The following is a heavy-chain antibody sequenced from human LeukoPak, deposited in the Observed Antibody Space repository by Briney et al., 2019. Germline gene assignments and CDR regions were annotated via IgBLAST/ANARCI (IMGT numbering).Heavy chain of an antibody. CDR1: GYSISSGYY. CDR2: IYHSGST. D-gene: IGHD4-23*01. V-gene: IGHV4-38-2*02. CDR3: ARVDYGGNTEDY. Sequence: PSETLSLTRTVSGYSISSGYYWGWIRQPPGKGLEWIGSIYHSGSTYYNPSLKSRVTISVDTSKNQFSLKLSSVTAADTAVYYCARVDYGGNTEDYWGQGTLVTVSS. J-gene: IGHJ4*02.